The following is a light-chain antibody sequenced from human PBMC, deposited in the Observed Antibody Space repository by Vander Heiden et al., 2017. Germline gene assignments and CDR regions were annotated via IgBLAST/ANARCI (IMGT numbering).Light chain of an antibody. CDR2: DVS. Sequence: QSALTQPASASGSPGQSSTISCTGTSSDVGGYNYVPWYQQNPGNPTKLMIYDVSKRPSGVSNRFSGSKSGNTASLNISGLQAEDEADYYCSSYTSRSTLVFGGGNKLTVL. V-gene: IGLV2-14*01. CDR1: SSDVGGYNY. J-gene: IGLJ2*01. CDR3: SSYTSRSTLV.